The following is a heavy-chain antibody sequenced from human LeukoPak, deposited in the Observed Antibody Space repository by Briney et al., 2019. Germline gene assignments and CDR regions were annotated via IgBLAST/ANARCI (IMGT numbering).Heavy chain of an antibody. CDR1: GYTFTSYY. D-gene: IGHD6-19*01. CDR3: ARDLKYSSGWSRNDAFDI. CDR2: INPSGGST. V-gene: IGHV1-46*01. J-gene: IGHJ3*02. Sequence: ASVKVSCKASGYTFTSYYMHWVRQAPGQGLEWMGIINPSGGSTSYARKFQGRVTMTRDTSTSTVYMELSSLRSEDTAVYYCARDLKYSSGWSRNDAFDIWGQGTMVTVSS.